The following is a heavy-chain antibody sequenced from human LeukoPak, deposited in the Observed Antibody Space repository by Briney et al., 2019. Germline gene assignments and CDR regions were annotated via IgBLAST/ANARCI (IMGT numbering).Heavy chain of an antibody. CDR1: GFTFSSYW. V-gene: IGHV3-74*01. Sequence: GGSLRLSCAASGFTFSSYWMHWVRQAPGKGLVWVSRISPDGSTTGHADSVKGRFTTSRDDAKNTLFLQMNSLRAEDTAVYYCTRDFDFSSAIWGQGTLVTVSS. J-gene: IGHJ4*02. CDR2: ISPDGSTT. CDR3: TRDFDFSSAI. D-gene: IGHD3-3*01.